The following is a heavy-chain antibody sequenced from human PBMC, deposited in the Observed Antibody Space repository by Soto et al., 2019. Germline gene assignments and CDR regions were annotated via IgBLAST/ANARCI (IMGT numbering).Heavy chain of an antibody. CDR3: ARDRGAYVIDA. CDR2: ISAYNGNT. V-gene: IGHV1-18*01. CDR1: GYTFTSYG. J-gene: IGHJ6*02. Sequence: QVQLVQSGAEVKKPGASVKVSCKASGYTFTSYGISWVRQAPGQGLEWMGWISAYNGNTNDAQKLQGRGTMTTDTSSRTASLALRRPTPAPTAVHYSARDRGAYVIDAWGQGTTVTVSS.